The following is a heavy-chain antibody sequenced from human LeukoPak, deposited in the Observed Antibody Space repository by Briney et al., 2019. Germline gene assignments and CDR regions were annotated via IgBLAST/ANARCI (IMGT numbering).Heavy chain of an antibody. CDR2: INPNSGGT. Sequence: ASVKVSCKASGYTFTGYYIHWVRQAPGQGLEWMGWINPNSGGTNYAQKFQGRVTMTRDTSFSTAYMELGRLRSDDTAAYYCARDRYSSGWYYQGLDYWGQGTLVTVSS. D-gene: IGHD6-19*01. CDR3: ARDRYSSGWYYQGLDY. J-gene: IGHJ4*02. V-gene: IGHV1-2*02. CDR1: GYTFTGYY.